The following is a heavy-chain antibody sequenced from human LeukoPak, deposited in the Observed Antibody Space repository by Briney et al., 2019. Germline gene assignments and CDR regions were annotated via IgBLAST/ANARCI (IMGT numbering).Heavy chain of an antibody. CDR1: GGTFSGYY. Sequence: SETLSLTCAVYGGTFSGYYWSGIGQPRGKGREWIGEINHSGSSNYNPSRKSRVTISVETTKKKIYFTLSSVPAADTAVYYCARKVAGTWNWFDPWGQGTLVTVSS. D-gene: IGHD6-19*01. CDR3: ARKVAGTWNWFDP. V-gene: IGHV4-34*01. CDR2: INHSGSS. J-gene: IGHJ5*02.